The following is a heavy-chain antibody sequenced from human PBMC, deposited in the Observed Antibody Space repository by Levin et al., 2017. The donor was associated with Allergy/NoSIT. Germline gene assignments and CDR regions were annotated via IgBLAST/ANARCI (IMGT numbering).Heavy chain of an antibody. J-gene: IGHJ4*02. V-gene: IGHV3-7*03. CDR1: GFTISRYW. CDR2: INQDGSQR. CDR3: ARDGWSGWHFDY. D-gene: IGHD6-19*01. Sequence: ETLSLTCAASGFTISRYWMSWVRQTPGKGLEWVANINQDGSQRYFVDSVKGRFTISRDNAKNSLDLQMSSLRAEDTAVYYCARDGWSGWHFDYWGQGTLVTVSS.